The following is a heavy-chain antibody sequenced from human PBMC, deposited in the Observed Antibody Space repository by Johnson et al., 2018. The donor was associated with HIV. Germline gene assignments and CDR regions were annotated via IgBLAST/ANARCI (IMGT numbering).Heavy chain of an antibody. D-gene: IGHD4-11*01. CDR3: ARIDYSNYEEAFDI. CDR2: ISSSGSTI. CDR1: GFIFSDYY. J-gene: IGHJ3*02. V-gene: IGHV3-11*04. Sequence: QVHLVESGGGLVKPGGSQRLSCAASGFIFSDYYMTWIRQAPGKGLEWVSYISSSGSTIYYADSVKGRFTISRDNAKNSLYLQMNSLRAEDTAVYYCARIDYSNYEEAFDIWGQGTMVTVSS.